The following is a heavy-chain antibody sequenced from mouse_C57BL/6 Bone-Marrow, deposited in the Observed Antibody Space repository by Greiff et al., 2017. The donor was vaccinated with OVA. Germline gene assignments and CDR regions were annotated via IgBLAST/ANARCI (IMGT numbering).Heavy chain of an antibody. D-gene: IGHD2-4*01. V-gene: IGHV1-74*01. Sequence: QVQLKQPGAELVKPGASVKVSCKASGYTFTSYWMHWVKQRPGQGLEWIGRIHPSDSDTNYNQKFKGKATLTVDKSSSTAYMQLSSLTSEDSAVYYCAMGEGDYDEECFDYWGQGTTLTVSS. J-gene: IGHJ2*01. CDR3: AMGEGDYDEECFDY. CDR2: IHPSDSDT. CDR1: GYTFTSYW.